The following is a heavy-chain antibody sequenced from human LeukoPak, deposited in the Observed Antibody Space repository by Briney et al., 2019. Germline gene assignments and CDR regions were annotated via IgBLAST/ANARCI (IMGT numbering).Heavy chain of an antibody. CDR3: ARSEDYASNWYGN. Sequence: SETLSLTCTVSGGSMSSSIWWSWVRQPPGKGLEWIGEIYHSGSTNYNPSLKSRVTISVDKSRNQFSLKLRSVTAADTAVYYCARSEDYASNWYGNWGQGTLVTVSS. J-gene: IGHJ5*02. CDR2: IYHSGST. D-gene: IGHD2-2*01. V-gene: IGHV4-4*02. CDR1: GGSMSSSIW.